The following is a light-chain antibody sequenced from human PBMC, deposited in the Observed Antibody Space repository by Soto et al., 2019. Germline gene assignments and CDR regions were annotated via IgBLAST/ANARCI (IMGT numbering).Light chain of an antibody. Sequence: QSALTQPPSVSGAPGQRVTISCTGSSSNIGAGYDGHWYQQLPGTAPKLLIYGNTNRPSGVPDRFSGSKSGTSASLAITGLRAEDEADYYCQSYDNSLSGYVFGTGTKLTVL. CDR2: GNT. CDR1: SSNIGAGYD. CDR3: QSYDNSLSGYV. V-gene: IGLV1-40*01. J-gene: IGLJ1*01.